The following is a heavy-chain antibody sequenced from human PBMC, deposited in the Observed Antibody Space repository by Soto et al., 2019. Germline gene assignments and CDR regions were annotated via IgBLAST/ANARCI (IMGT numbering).Heavy chain of an antibody. D-gene: IGHD3-22*01. V-gene: IGHV3-23*01. CDR3: AKVERYYYDSSGYYSSPIF. CDR1: GFTLSSYA. J-gene: IGHJ4*02. CDR2: ISGSGGTT. Sequence: EVQLLESGGGLVQPGGSLRLSCAASGFTLSSYAMSWVRQAPGKGLEWVSAISGSGGTTYYADSVKGRFTISIDTSKNTLYLQMNSLGAEDTAVYYCAKVERYYYDSSGYYSSPIFWGQGTLVTVSS.